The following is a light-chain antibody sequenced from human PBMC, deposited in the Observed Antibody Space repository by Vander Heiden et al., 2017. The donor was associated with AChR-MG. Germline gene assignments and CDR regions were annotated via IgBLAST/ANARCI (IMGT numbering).Light chain of an antibody. V-gene: IGKV3-20*01. CDR2: GAT. J-gene: IGKJ1*01. Sequence: EIVLTQSPGTLSLSPGERATLSCRASQSVSSSYSAWYQQKPDQAPRLLNNGATSRTTGIPDRCSGSGSRTDFPPTISRLEAEDFTEYYCQQNGSSPWTFGQGTKVEIK. CDR1: QSVSSSY. CDR3: QQNGSSPWT.